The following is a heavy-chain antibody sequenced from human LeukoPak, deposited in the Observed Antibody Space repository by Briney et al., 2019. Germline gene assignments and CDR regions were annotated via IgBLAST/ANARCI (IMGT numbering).Heavy chain of an antibody. CDR3: ARGLGTVTTAPNY. D-gene: IGHD4-11*01. J-gene: IGHJ4*02. Sequence: ASVKVSCKASGGTFSSYAISWVRQATGQGLEWMGWMNPNSGNTGYAQKFQGRVTMTRNTSISTAYMELSSLRSEDTAVYYCARGLGTVTTAPNYWGQGTLVTVSS. CDR2: MNPNSGNT. CDR1: GGTFSSYA. V-gene: IGHV1-8*02.